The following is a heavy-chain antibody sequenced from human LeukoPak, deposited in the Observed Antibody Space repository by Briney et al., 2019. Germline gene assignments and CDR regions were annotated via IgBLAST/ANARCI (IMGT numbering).Heavy chain of an antibody. Sequence: ASVKVSCNASGYTFTSYGISWVRQAPGQGLEWMGWISAYNGNTNYAQKFQGRVTMTRDMSTSTVYMELSSLRSEDTAVYYCARDGNYNYGSGTYEGWYFDYWGQGTLVTVSS. D-gene: IGHD3-10*01. CDR2: ISAYNGNT. CDR1: GYTFTSYG. J-gene: IGHJ4*02. CDR3: ARDGNYNYGSGTYEGWYFDY. V-gene: IGHV1-18*01.